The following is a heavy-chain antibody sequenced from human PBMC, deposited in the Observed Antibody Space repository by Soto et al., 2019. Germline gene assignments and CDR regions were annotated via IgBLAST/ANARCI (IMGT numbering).Heavy chain of an antibody. Sequence: GGSLRLSCAASGFTFSSYGMHWVRQAPGKGLEWVAVIWYDGSNKYYADSVKGRFTISRDNSKNTLYLQMNSLRAEDTAVYYCALYYYDSSGPDYYYYGMDVWGQGTTVTVSS. D-gene: IGHD3-22*01. CDR2: IWYDGSNK. CDR3: ALYYYDSSGPDYYYYGMDV. V-gene: IGHV3-33*01. CDR1: GFTFSSYG. J-gene: IGHJ6*02.